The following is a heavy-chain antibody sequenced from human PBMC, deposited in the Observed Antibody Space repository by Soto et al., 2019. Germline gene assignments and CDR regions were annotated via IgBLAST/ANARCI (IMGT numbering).Heavy chain of an antibody. Sequence: ESLTISRKGSGYSFAGYWITLVRQKRGKGLEWMGRIDPSDSQTYYSPSFRGHVTISVTKSITTVFLQWSSLRASDTAMYYCARQIYDSDTGPNFQYYFDSWGQGTPVTVSS. J-gene: IGHJ4*02. CDR1: GYSFAGYW. CDR3: ARQIYDSDTGPNFQYYFDS. V-gene: IGHV5-10-1*01. CDR2: IDPSDSQT. D-gene: IGHD3-22*01.